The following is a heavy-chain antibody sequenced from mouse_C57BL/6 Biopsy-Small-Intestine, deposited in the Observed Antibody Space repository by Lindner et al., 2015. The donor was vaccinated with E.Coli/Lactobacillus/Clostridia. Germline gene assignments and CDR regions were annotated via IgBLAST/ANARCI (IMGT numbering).Heavy chain of an antibody. Sequence: VQLQESGGGLVKPGGSRKLSCAASGFTFSDCGMHWVRQAPEKGLEWIAYISSGSSTIYYADTVKGRFTISRDNAKNTLFLQMTSLRSEDTAMYYCARRDWEGYYFDYWGQGTTLTVSS. CDR1: GFTFSDCG. D-gene: IGHD4-1*01. CDR3: ARRDWEGYYFDY. V-gene: IGHV5-17*01. CDR2: ISSGSSTI. J-gene: IGHJ2*01.